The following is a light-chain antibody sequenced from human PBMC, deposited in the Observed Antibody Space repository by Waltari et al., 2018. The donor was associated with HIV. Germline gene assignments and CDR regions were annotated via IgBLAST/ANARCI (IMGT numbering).Light chain of an antibody. CDR3: CSYAGSSTVV. CDR1: SSDVGGYNY. Sequence: QSALTQPASVSGSPGQSITISCTGTSSDVGGYNYVSWYQQHPGKAPKRMIYDVSKRPSGVSNRFSGSKSGNTASLTSSGLQAEDEADYYCCSYAGSSTVVFGGGTKLTVL. CDR2: DVS. V-gene: IGLV2-23*02. J-gene: IGLJ2*01.